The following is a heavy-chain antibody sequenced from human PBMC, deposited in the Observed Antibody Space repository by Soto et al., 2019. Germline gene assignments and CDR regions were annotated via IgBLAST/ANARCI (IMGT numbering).Heavy chain of an antibody. D-gene: IGHD5-18*01. CDR1: GYRFTSYW. Sequence: GESLKISCKASGYRFTSYWIGWVRQVPGKGLEWMGIIFPGDSDTRYSPSFQGQVTISADKSINTAYLQWNSLKASDTATYYCARLQGLPYWGQGTLVTVSS. CDR3: ARLQGLPY. J-gene: IGHJ4*02. CDR2: IFPGDSDT. V-gene: IGHV5-51*01.